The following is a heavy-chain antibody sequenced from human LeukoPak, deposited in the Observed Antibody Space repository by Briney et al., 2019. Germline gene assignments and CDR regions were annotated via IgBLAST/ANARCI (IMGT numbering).Heavy chain of an antibody. D-gene: IGHD6-13*01. CDR3: AKDGSEQQDLTAGLFDY. J-gene: IGHJ4*02. CDR2: IRYDGSNK. V-gene: IGHV3-30*02. Sequence: GGSLRLSCAASGFTFSSYGMHWVRQAPGKGLEWVAFIRYDGSNKYYADSVKGRFTISRDNSKNTLYLQMNSLRAEDTAVYYCAKDGSEQQDLTAGLFDYWGQGALVTVSS. CDR1: GFTFSSYG.